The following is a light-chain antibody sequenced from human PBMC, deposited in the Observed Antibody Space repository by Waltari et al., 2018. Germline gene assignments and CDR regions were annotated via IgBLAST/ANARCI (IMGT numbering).Light chain of an antibody. CDR3: LLYYSGVRV. J-gene: IGLJ3*02. CDR2: DTN. Sequence: TVTLTCGSSTGAVTSGHYPYWFQQKPGQAPWTLIYDTNKKHSWTPARFSGSLLGGEAALTLSGARPEDEAEYFCLLYYSGVRVFGGGTKLTVL. CDR1: TGAVTSGHY. V-gene: IGLV7-46*01.